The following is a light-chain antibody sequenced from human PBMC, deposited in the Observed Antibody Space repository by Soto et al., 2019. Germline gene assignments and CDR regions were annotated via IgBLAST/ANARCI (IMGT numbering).Light chain of an antibody. CDR3: VGWDDSLNVRGE. Sequence: QSVLTQPPSASGTPGQRIIISCSGSSSNIGSYTINWYQHVPGTAPKLLIYHNNQRSSGVPDRFSGSKSGTSASLAISGLHSEDEADYYCVGWDDSLNVRGEFGGGTKLTVL. CDR2: HNN. CDR1: SSNIGSYT. J-gene: IGLJ3*02. V-gene: IGLV1-44*01.